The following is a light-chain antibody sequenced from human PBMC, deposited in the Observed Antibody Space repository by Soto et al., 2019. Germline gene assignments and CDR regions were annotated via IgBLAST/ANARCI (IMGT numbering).Light chain of an antibody. Sequence: QSALTQPASVSGSPGQSITISCTGTTSDIGDYNYVSWYQHLPDKVPKLITSLVSNRPSGVSNRFSGSKSGNTASLTISGLQAEDEGDYYCTSWGIFGPGTKVTVL. J-gene: IGLJ1*01. CDR3: TSWGI. V-gene: IGLV2-14*01. CDR1: TSDIGDYNY. CDR2: LVS.